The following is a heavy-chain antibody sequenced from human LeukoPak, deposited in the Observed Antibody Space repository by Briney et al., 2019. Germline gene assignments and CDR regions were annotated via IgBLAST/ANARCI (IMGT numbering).Heavy chain of an antibody. CDR1: GYTFTSYD. CDR3: ARLHWESGGIYFYYYMDV. V-gene: IGHV1-8*01. J-gene: IGHJ6*03. Sequence: ASVKVSCKASGYTFTSYDINWVRQAPGQGLEWMASMNPNNGNTAYARKFQGRVTMTRDTSIGTAYLELSALRSEDTAVYYCARLHWESGGIYFYYYMDVWGKGTTVTVTS. D-gene: IGHD3-16*01. CDR2: MNPNNGNT.